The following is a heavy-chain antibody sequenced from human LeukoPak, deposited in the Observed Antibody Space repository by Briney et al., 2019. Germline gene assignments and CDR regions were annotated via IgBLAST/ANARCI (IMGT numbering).Heavy chain of an antibody. CDR2: ISNNGGYT. J-gene: IGHJ4*02. CDR3: AKQLGYCSDGSCYFPY. V-gene: IGHV3-23*01. Sequence: GGALRLSCAASGFTFSSSAMSWVRQAPGKGLEWVSAISNNGGYTYYADSVQGRFTISRDNSKSTLCLQMNSLRAEDTAVYYCAKQLGYCSDGSCYFPYWGQGTLVTVSS. CDR1: GFTFSSSA. D-gene: IGHD2-15*01.